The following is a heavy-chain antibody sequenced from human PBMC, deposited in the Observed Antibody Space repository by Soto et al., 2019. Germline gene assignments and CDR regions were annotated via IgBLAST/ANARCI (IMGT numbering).Heavy chain of an antibody. Sequence: GGSLRLSCAASGFTFSSYGMHWVRQAPGKGLEWVAVISYDGSKKYYADSVKGRFTISRDNSKNTLYLQMNSLKVEDTAVYYCAKDWYNYGGFDYWGQGTLVTVSS. CDR1: GFTFSSYG. CDR2: ISYDGSKK. J-gene: IGHJ4*02. D-gene: IGHD1-1*01. CDR3: AKDWYNYGGFDY. V-gene: IGHV3-30*18.